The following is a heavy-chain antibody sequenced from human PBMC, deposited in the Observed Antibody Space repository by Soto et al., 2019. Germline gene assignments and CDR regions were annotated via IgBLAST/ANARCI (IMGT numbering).Heavy chain of an antibody. Sequence: GSLRLSCAASGITFSNSWMSWVRQAPGRGLEWVANIKQDGIEKHYLDSVKGRFTISRDNTKKTLYLQMDCLRPEDTALYYCARDRVLISGLNCYFDTWGQGARVTVVS. J-gene: IGHJ4*02. D-gene: IGHD1-26*01. CDR2: IKQDGIEK. V-gene: IGHV3-7*01. CDR1: GITFSNSW. CDR3: ARDRVLISGLNCYFDT.